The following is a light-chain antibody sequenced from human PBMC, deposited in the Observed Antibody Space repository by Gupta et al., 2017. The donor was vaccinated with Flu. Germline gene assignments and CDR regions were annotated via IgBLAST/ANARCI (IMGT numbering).Light chain of an antibody. V-gene: IGKV2-28*01. J-gene: IGKJ1*01. CDR3: MQALHTPPT. CDR2: LAS. Sequence: ETVMTQSPSALSVSPGEAASISCRSSQRLLHIDGYNYLDWYLQRPGQPPQLLIYLASNRASGVPDRFSGSGSGTTFTLKISRVEAEDVGIYYCMQALHTPPTFGQGTRVEIK. CDR1: QRLLHIDGYNY.